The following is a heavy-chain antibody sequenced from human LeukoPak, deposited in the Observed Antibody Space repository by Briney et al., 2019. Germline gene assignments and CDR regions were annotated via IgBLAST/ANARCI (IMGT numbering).Heavy chain of an antibody. V-gene: IGHV1-18*01. CDR2: ISAYNGNT. CDR1: GYTFTSYG. CDR3: ASAIAARPRENYYYYYYGMDV. J-gene: IGHJ6*02. D-gene: IGHD6-6*01. Sequence: GASVKVSCKASGYTFTSYGISWVRQAPGQGLGWMGWISAYNGNTNYAQKLQGRVTMTTDTSTSTAYMELRSLRSDDTAVYYCASAIAARPRENYYYYYYGMDVWGQGTTVTVSS.